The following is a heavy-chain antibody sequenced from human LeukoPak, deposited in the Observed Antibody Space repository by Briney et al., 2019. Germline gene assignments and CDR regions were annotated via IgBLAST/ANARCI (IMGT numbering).Heavy chain of an antibody. Sequence: GASVKVSCKASGYTFTSYAMHWVCQAPGQRLEWMGWINAGNGNTKYSQKFQGRVTITRDTSASTAYMELSSLRSEDTAVYYCARGYCSGGSCFFDPWGQGTLVTVSS. CDR2: INAGNGNT. J-gene: IGHJ5*02. D-gene: IGHD2-15*01. V-gene: IGHV1-3*01. CDR1: GYTFTSYA. CDR3: ARGYCSGGSCFFDP.